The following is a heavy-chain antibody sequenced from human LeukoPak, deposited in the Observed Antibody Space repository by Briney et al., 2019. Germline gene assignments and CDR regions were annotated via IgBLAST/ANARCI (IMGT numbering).Heavy chain of an antibody. J-gene: IGHJ4*02. CDR1: GGSMTNSY. D-gene: IGHD7-27*01. Sequence: SETLSLTCTVSGGSMTNSYWGWIRQPPGKGLEWIGEINHSGSTNYNPSLKSRVTISVDTSKNQFSLKLSSVTAADTAVYYCARAKNWGSETYYFDYWGQGTLVTVSS. CDR3: ARAKNWGSETYYFDY. CDR2: INHSGST. V-gene: IGHV4-34*01.